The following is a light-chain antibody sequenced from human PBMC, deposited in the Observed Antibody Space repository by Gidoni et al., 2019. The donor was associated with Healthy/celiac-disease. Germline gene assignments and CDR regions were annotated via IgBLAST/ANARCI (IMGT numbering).Light chain of an antibody. Sequence: EIVLTQSPATLSLSPGERATLSCRASQSVSSYLAWYQQKPGQAPRLLIYAASNRATGIPARFSGRWSGTYFTLTLRRLEPEGFAVYYCQQRSNWPPLTFGGGTKVEIK. CDR2: AAS. J-gene: IGKJ4*01. V-gene: IGKV3-11*01. CDR1: QSVSSY. CDR3: QQRSNWPPLT.